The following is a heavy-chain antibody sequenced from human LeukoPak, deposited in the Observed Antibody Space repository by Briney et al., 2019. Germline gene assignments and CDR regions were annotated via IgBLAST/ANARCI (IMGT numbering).Heavy chain of an antibody. CDR3: ARGQCGSYCYFDY. J-gene: IGHJ4*02. CDR1: GFTFPNYA. D-gene: IGHD1-26*01. CDR2: ISYEGSNK. V-gene: IGHV3-30-3*01. Sequence: GGSLRLSCAPSGFTFPNYAIHWVRQAPGKGLEWVALISYEGSNKYDVDSVKGRFTVSIDNSKNTLYLQMNSLRVEDTAVYSCARGQCGSYCYFDYWGQGTLVTVSS.